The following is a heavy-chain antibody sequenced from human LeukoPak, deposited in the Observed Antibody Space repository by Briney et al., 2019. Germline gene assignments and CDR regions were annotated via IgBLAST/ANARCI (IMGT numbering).Heavy chain of an antibody. CDR1: GGSISSGSNY. J-gene: IGHJ4*02. D-gene: IGHD2-2*02. CDR3: ARDGYCSSTSCYTNY. V-gene: IGHV4-61*02. CDR2: IYTSGST. Sequence: SETLSLTCTVSGGSISSGSNYCGWIRRPAGKGLGWIGRIYTSGSTNYNPSLKSRVTISVDTSKNQFSLKLSSVTAADTAVYYCARDGYCSSTSCYTNYWGQGTLVTVSS.